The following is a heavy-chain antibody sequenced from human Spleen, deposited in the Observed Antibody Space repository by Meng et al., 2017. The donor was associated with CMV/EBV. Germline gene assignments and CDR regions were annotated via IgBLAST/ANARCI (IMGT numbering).Heavy chain of an antibody. J-gene: IGHJ4*02. CDR2: VGSGGSNI. Sequence: GESLKISCAASGFTFSDYYMNWIRQAPGKGLEWVSFVGSGGSNIYYADSVKGRFIISRDNAKNSLYLQMNSLRAEDTAVYYCAKYSAVGERLYYFDYWGQGTLVTVSS. D-gene: IGHD2-21*01. CDR1: GFTFSDYY. CDR3: AKYSAVGERLYYFDY. V-gene: IGHV3-11*01.